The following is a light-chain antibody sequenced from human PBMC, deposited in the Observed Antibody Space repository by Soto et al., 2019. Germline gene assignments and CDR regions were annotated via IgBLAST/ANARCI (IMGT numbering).Light chain of an antibody. CDR3: SSYAGSINLGV. Sequence: QSALTQPPSASGSPGQSVTISCTGTSSDVGGYNYVSWYQHHSGKAPKLVIYEVSKRPSGVPDRFSGSKSGNTASLTVSGLQAEDEAHYYCSSYAGSINLGVFGGGTKLTVL. CDR2: EVS. V-gene: IGLV2-8*01. J-gene: IGLJ2*01. CDR1: SSDVGGYNY.